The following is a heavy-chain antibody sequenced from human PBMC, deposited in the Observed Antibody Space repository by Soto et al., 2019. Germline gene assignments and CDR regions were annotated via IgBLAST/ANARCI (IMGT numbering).Heavy chain of an antibody. D-gene: IGHD1-26*01. CDR1: GFAFSTHA. V-gene: IGHV3-23*01. Sequence: GGSLRLSCVASGFAFSTHAMSWVRQAPGKGLEWVSTFSGSGGNIYYAESVKGRLTISRGDSKNTLYLQMDSLRVEDTAVYYCAKDPPWTVGPLAMDVWGQGTTVTVSS. J-gene: IGHJ6*02. CDR3: AKDPPWTVGPLAMDV. CDR2: FSGSGGNI.